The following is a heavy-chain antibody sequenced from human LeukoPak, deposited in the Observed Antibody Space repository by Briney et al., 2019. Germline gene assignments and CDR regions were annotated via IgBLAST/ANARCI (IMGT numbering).Heavy chain of an antibody. CDR1: GFTFSSYW. J-gene: IGHJ5*02. CDR3: ARGLTYYDILTGYYLGNWFDP. CDR2: IKQDGSEK. Sequence: PGGSLRLSCAASGFTFSSYWMSWVRQAPGKGLEWVANIKQDGSEKYYVDSVKGRFTISRDNAKNSLYLQMNSLTAEDTAVYYCARGLTYYDILTGYYLGNWFDPWGQGTLVTVSS. V-gene: IGHV3-7*01. D-gene: IGHD3-9*01.